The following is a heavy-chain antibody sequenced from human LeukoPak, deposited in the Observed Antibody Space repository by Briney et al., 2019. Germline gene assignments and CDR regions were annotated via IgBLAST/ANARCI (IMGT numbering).Heavy chain of an antibody. CDR2: INPNSGGT. CDR3: ATEVTD. J-gene: IGHJ4*02. Sequence: GASVKVSCKASGYTFSDYYMHWVRQAPGQGLEWMGWINPNSGGTKYAQKFQGRVTMTRDTSISTAYMELSRLRSDETAVYYCATEVTDWGQGTLVTVSS. CDR1: GYTFSDYY. D-gene: IGHD5-18*01. V-gene: IGHV1-2*02.